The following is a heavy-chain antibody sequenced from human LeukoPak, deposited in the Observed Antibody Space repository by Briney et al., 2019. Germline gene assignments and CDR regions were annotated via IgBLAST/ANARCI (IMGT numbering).Heavy chain of an antibody. D-gene: IGHD3-3*01. CDR3: AAWLRFLEWPRIDY. V-gene: IGHV1-58*01. J-gene: IGHJ4*02. Sequence: ASVRVSCKASGFTFKRSAVQWVRQARGQRLEWIGWIVVGSGNTNYAQKFQERVTITRDMSTNTAYMELSNPRSEDTAVYYCAAWLRFLEWPRIDYWGQGILVTVSS. CDR2: IVVGSGNT. CDR1: GFTFKRSA.